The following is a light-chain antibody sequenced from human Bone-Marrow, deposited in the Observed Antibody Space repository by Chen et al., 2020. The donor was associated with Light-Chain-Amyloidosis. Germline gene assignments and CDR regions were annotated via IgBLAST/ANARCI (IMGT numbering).Light chain of an antibody. Sequence: DIVMTQSPLSLPVTPGAPASISCRSSQSLLHSTGYNFYNWYLQKPGQSPQLLIYLGSNRAFGAPERVSGSGSGTDFTLKISRVEAEDVGVYYWMQALQTPLTFGGGTRVEIK. CDR3: MQALQTPLT. J-gene: IGKJ4*01. CDR1: QSLLHSTGYNF. CDR2: LGS. V-gene: IGKV2-28*01.